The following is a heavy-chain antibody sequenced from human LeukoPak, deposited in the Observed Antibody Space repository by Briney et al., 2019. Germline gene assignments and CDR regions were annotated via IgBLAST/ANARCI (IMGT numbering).Heavy chain of an antibody. V-gene: IGHV3-53*01. CDR2: IYSGGST. Sequence: GGSLRLSCAASGFTVSSSYMSWVRQAPGKGLEWVSVIYSGGSTYYADSVKGRFTISRDNSKNTLSLQMNSLRAEDTAVYYCAILLRVGTAAGFDYWGQGTLVTVSS. J-gene: IGHJ4*02. D-gene: IGHD6-13*01. CDR1: GFTVSSSY. CDR3: AILLRVGTAAGFDY.